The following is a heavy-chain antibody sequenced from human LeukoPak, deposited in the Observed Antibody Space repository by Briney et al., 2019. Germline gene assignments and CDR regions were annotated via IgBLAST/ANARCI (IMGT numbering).Heavy chain of an antibody. D-gene: IGHD1-26*01. J-gene: IGHJ4*02. CDR3: ARSMEEGAPDY. CDR1: GYTFTGYY. Sequence: ASVKVSCKASGYTFTGYYMHWVRQASGQGLEWMGWISPNSGGTNYAQKFQGRVTMTRDTSISTAYMELSRLRSDDTAVYYCARSMEEGAPDYWGQGTLVTVSS. V-gene: IGHV1-2*02. CDR2: ISPNSGGT.